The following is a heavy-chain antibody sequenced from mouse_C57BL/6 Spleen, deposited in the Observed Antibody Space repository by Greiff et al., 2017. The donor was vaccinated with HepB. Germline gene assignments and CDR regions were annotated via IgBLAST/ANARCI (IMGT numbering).Heavy chain of an antibody. CDR2: IYPSDSET. CDR1: GYTFTSYW. J-gene: IGHJ3*01. V-gene: IGHV1-61*01. Sequence: QVQLQQPGAELVRPGSSVKLSCKASGYTFTSYWMDWVKQRPGQGLEWIGNIYPSDSETHYNQKFKDKATLTVDKSSSTAYMQLSSLTSEDSAVYYCARRGYYSNPAWFAYWGQGTLVTVSA. D-gene: IGHD2-5*01. CDR3: ARRGYYSNPAWFAY.